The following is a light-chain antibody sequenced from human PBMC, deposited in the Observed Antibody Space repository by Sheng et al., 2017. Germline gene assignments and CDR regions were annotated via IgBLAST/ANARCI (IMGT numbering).Light chain of an antibody. J-gene: IGKJ5*01. CDR1: QSFSSIY. V-gene: IGKV3-11*01. Sequence: EIVLTQSPGTLSLSPGERATLSCRASQSFSSIYLAWYQQKPGQAPRLLIYDASNRATGIPARFSGSGSGTDFTLTISSLEPEDFAVYYCQQRSNWPPITFGQGTRLEIK. CDR2: DAS. CDR3: QQRSNWPPIT.